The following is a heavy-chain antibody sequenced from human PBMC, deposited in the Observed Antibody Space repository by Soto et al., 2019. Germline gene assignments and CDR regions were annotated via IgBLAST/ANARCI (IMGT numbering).Heavy chain of an antibody. CDR2: IDPSDSYT. Sequence: EVQLVQSGAEVKKPGESLRISCKGSGYSFTSYWISWVRQMPGKGLEWMGRIDPSDSYTNYSPSFQGHVTISADKSISTACLQWSSLKASDTAMYYCARGIGADGYNSRGFVYWGQGTLVIVSS. J-gene: IGHJ4*02. CDR1: GYSFTSYW. D-gene: IGHD5-12*01. CDR3: ARGIGADGYNSRGFVY. V-gene: IGHV5-10-1*01.